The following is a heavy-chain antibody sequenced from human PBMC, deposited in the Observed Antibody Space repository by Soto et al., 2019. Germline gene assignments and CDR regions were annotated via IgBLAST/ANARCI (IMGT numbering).Heavy chain of an antibody. D-gene: IGHD6-13*01. CDR2: LSGNSDIV. V-gene: IGHV3-9*01. CDR1: GFFFDNYA. J-gene: IGHJ4*02. CDR3: AKTSSWYQWDY. Sequence: GGSLRLSCVTSGFFFDNYAMHWVRQAPGKGPEWVSGLSGNSDIVAYADSVKGRFTISRDNSENTLYLQMNTPRAEDTAVYYCAKTSSWYQWDYWGQGTLVTVSS.